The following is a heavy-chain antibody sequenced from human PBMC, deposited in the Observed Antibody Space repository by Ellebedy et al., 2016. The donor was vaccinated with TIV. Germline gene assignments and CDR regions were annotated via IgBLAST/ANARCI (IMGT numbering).Heavy chain of an antibody. CDR3: ARRGSYGDYAVQVNSWFDT. D-gene: IGHD4-17*01. CDR2: IYHGGSQQ. Sequence: GGSLRLSCAASGFSFRSYWMSWVRQAPGKGLEWVANIYHGGSQQYYVDSVKGRFTISRDNAKNLLYLQMDSLRAEDTAVYYCARRGSYGDYAVQVNSWFDTWGQGTLVSVSS. J-gene: IGHJ5*02. V-gene: IGHV3-7*01. CDR1: GFSFRSYW.